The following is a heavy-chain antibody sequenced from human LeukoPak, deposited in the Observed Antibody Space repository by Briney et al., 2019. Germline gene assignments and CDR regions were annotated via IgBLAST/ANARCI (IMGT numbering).Heavy chain of an antibody. V-gene: IGHV4-59*08. CDR3: ASHYDSSGYYSTFDY. D-gene: IGHD3-22*01. CDR1: GGSISSYY. J-gene: IGHJ4*02. CDR2: IYYSGST. Sequence: SETLSLTCTVSGGSISSYYWSWIRRPPGKGLEWIGYIYYSGSTNYNPSLKSRVTISVDTSKNQFSLKLSSVTAADTAVYYCASHYDSSGYYSTFDYWGQGTLVTVSS.